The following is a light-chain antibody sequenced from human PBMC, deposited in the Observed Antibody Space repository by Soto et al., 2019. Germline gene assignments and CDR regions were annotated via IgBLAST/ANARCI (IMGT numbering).Light chain of an antibody. CDR1: QGIGST. Sequence: EIVMTQSPATLSVSPGERATLSCRASQGIGSTLAWYQQKPGQTPKLLIDGASTRATGVPARFSGGGSGTEFTLTINSLQSEDFAVYYCQRYNSWPLSFGGGSKVDIK. V-gene: IGKV3-15*01. J-gene: IGKJ4*01. CDR2: GAS. CDR3: QRYNSWPLS.